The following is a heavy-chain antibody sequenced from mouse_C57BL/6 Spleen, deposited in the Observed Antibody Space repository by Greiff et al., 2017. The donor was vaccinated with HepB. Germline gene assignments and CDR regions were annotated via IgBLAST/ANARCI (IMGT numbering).Heavy chain of an antibody. D-gene: IGHD1-1*01. Sequence: QVQLKQPGAELVKPGASVKLSCKASGYTFTSYWMQWVKQRPGQGLEWIGEIYPRSGNTYYNEKFKGKATLTADKSSSTAYMELRSLTSEDSAVYFCARYPDGSSYGFAYWGQGTLVTVSA. CDR1: GYTFTSYW. CDR2: IYPRSGNT. CDR3: ARYPDGSSYGFAY. V-gene: IGHV1-81*01. J-gene: IGHJ3*01.